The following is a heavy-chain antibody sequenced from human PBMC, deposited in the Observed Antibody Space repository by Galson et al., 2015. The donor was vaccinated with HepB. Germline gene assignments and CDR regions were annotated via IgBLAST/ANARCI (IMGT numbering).Heavy chain of an antibody. Sequence: SLRLSCAASGFTFSSYWMHWVRQAPGKGLVWVSRINSDGSSTSYADSVKGRFTISRDNAKNTLYLQTNSLRAEDTAVYYCARDIPVLLCFGELRNYYYYGMDVGGQGTTVTVSS. CDR3: ARDIPVLLCFGELRNYYYYGMDV. D-gene: IGHD3-10*01. V-gene: IGHV3-74*01. CDR1: GFTFSSYW. CDR2: INSDGSST. J-gene: IGHJ6*02.